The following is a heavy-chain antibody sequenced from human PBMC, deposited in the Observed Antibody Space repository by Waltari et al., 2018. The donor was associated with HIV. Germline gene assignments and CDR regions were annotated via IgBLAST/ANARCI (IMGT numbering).Heavy chain of an antibody. D-gene: IGHD2-15*01. Sequence: QMQLVQSGPEVKKPGTSVKVSCKASGFTFTSSAVQWVRQARGQRLEWIGWIVVGSGNTNYAQKFQERVTITRDMSTSTAYMELSSLRSEDTAVYYCAADPGYCSGGSCHYWGQGTLVTVSS. CDR1: GFTFTSSA. CDR2: IVVGSGNT. V-gene: IGHV1-58*01. CDR3: AADPGYCSGGSCHY. J-gene: IGHJ4*02.